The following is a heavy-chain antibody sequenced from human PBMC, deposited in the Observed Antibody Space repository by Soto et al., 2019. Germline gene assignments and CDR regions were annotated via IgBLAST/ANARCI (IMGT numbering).Heavy chain of an antibody. CDR1: GGSISSYY. D-gene: IGHD6-13*01. CDR3: ASGAAAALFDY. V-gene: IGHV4-59*01. J-gene: IGHJ4*02. CDR2: IYYSGST. Sequence: SETLSLTCTVSGGSISSYYWSWIRQPPGKGLEWIGYIYYSGSTNYNPSLKSRVTISVDTSKNQFSLKLSSVTAADTAVYYCASGAAAALFDYWGQGTLVTVSS.